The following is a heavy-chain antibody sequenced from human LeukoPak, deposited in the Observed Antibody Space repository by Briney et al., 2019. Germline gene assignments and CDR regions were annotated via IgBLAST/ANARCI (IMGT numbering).Heavy chain of an antibody. D-gene: IGHD3-22*01. CDR2: IIPIFGTA. Sequence: SVKVSCKASGGTFSSYAISWVRQAPGQGLEWMGGIIPIFGTANYAQKFQGRVTITADESTSTAYMELSSLRSEDTAVYYCAIVVILWRWEAFDIWGQGTMVTVSS. V-gene: IGHV1-69*13. J-gene: IGHJ3*02. CDR1: GGTFSSYA. CDR3: AIVVILWRWEAFDI.